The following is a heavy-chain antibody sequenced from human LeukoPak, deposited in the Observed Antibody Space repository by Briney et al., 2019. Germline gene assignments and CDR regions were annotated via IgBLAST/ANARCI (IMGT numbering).Heavy chain of an antibody. CDR1: GGTFTSYA. D-gene: IGHD4/OR15-4a*01. Sequence: SVTVSFKASGGTFTSYAISWVRQAPGQGLEWMGGIIPIFGTANYAQKFQGRVTITTDESTSTAYMELSSLRSEDTAVYYCARGTIAAYPLTDYWGQGTLVTVSS. J-gene: IGHJ4*02. CDR3: ARGTIAAYPLTDY. V-gene: IGHV1-69*05. CDR2: IIPIFGTA.